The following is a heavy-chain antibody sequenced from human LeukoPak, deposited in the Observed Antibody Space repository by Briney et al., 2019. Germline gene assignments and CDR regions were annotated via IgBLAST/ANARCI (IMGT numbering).Heavy chain of an antibody. V-gene: IGHV4-34*01. CDR1: GGSFGGCY. CDR3: ARVDYGDYPFDY. D-gene: IGHD4-17*01. J-gene: IGHJ4*02. Sequence: SETLSLTCAVYGGSFGGCYWSWIRQPPGKGLEWIGEINHSGSTNYNPSLKNRVTISVDTSKNQFSLKLSSVTAADTAVYYCARVDYGDYPFDYWGQGTLVTVSS. CDR2: INHSGST.